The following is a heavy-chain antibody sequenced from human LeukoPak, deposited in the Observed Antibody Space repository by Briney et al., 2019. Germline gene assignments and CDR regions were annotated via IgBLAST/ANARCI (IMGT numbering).Heavy chain of an antibody. D-gene: IGHD6-6*01. J-gene: IGHJ4*02. Sequence: GGSVRLSCAASQFSFSSFAMSWVRQAPGKGLEWVSTISGSGDSTYYADSVKGRFTISRDNSKSTLYLQMSSLRAEDTAIYYCAKEGISSSHFDYWGQGTLVTVSS. CDR1: QFSFSSFA. V-gene: IGHV3-23*01. CDR3: AKEGISSSHFDY. CDR2: ISGSGDST.